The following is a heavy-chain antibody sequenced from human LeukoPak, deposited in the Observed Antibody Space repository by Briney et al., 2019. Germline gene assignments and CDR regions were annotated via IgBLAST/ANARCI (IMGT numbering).Heavy chain of an antibody. V-gene: IGHV4-39*07. J-gene: IGHJ4*02. CDR1: GGSASTSDYY. Sequence: PSETLSLTCTVFGGSASTSDYYWGWIRQTPGKGLEWIGDIFHNGKTNYNPSLKGRVTISIDTSNNQFSLRLPSVTAADTAVYYCARIFDSWGQGTLVTVSS. CDR2: IFHNGKT. CDR3: ARIFDS.